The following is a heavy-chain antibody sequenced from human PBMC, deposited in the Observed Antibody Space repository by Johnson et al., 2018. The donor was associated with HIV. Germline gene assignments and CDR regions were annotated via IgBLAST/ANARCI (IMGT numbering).Heavy chain of an antibody. Sequence: EQLVESGGGLVQPGGSLRLSCAASRFTFSDAWMSWVRQAPGKGLEWVSGISWNGGDTGYADSVKGRFTISRDNAKNSLYMQMNSLRAEDTALYYCARGVGGAGDDAFDIWGQGTMVTVSS. J-gene: IGHJ3*02. CDR2: ISWNGGDT. CDR1: RFTFSDAW. V-gene: IGHV3-20*04. CDR3: ARGVGGAGDDAFDI. D-gene: IGHD6-19*01.